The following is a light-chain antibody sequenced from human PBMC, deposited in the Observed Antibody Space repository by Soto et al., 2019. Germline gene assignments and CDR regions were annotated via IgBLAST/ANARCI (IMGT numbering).Light chain of an antibody. Sequence: AIRMTQSPSSFSASTGDRVTITCRASQDISNYLAWYQQKPGKPPKLLMYAASTLQSGVPSRFSGSGSGTDFTITIRSLQSEDFATYYCQQYYSNPRTFGQGTKVEIK. CDR1: QDISNY. CDR2: AAS. CDR3: QQYYSNPRT. V-gene: IGKV1-8*01. J-gene: IGKJ1*01.